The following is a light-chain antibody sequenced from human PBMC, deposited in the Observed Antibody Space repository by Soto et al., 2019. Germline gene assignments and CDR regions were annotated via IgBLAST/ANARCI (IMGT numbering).Light chain of an antibody. Sequence: DIQMAQAPWAMSASLGDRVTITCRASQGISTYLAWFQQKPGKAPKRLIYAASSLQSGVPSRFSGSGSGTEFTLTISSLQPEDFATYYCLQHNTYPRTFGQGTKADIK. CDR1: QGISTY. CDR2: AAS. J-gene: IGKJ1*01. V-gene: IGKV1-17*03. CDR3: LQHNTYPRT.